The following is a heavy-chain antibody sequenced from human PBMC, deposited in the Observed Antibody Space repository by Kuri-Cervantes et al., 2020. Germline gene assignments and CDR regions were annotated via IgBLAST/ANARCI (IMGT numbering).Heavy chain of an antibody. V-gene: IGHV4-38-2*02. J-gene: IGHJ4*02. CDR1: GYSISSGYY. D-gene: IGHD6-19*01. CDR3: AKDHRSVAGRFDY. Sequence: SETLSLTCTVSGYSISSGYYWGWIRQPPGKGLEWIGNIYHSGSAYYNPSLKSRVTISVDTSKNQFSLKLSSVTAADTAVYYCAKDHRSVAGRFDYWGQGTLVTVSS. CDR2: IYHSGSA.